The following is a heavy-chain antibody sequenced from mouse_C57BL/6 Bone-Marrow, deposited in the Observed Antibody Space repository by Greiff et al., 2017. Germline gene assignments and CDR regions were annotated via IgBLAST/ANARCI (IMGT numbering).Heavy chain of an antibody. J-gene: IGHJ2*01. CDR2: IIDGGSYT. Sequence: DVQLVESGGGLVKPGGSLKLSCAATGFTFRSYAMSWVRQTPEKRLEWVATIIDGGSYTYYPDNVKGRFTISRDNAKHNLYLQMSHLKAEDTAMYYCARADYWGPGTTLTVAS. CDR1: GFTFRSYA. CDR3: ARADY. V-gene: IGHV5-4*01.